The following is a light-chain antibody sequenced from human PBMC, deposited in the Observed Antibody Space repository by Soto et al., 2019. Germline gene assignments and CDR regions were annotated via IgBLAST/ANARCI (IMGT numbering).Light chain of an antibody. Sequence: QPVLTQSSSASASLGSSVKLTCTLSSGHSSYIIAWHQQQPGKAPRYLMKLEGSGSYNKGSGVHDRFSGSSSGADRYLTTSNLQFEDEADYYCGTWDGNTRVFGGGTKLTVL. CDR3: GTWDGNTRV. CDR1: SGHSSYI. J-gene: IGLJ3*02. CDR2: LEGSGSY. V-gene: IGLV4-60*02.